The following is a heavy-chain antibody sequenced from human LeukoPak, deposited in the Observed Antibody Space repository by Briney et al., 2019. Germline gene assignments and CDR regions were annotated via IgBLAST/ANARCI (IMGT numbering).Heavy chain of an antibody. J-gene: IGHJ4*02. V-gene: IGHV3-30*02. CDR1: GFTFSSYG. CDR2: IRYDGSNK. Sequence: GGSLRLSCAASGFTFSSYGMHWVRQAPGKGLEWVAFIRYDGSNKYCADSVKGRFTISRDNSKNTLFLQMNSLRAEDTAVYFCARDVGGGDTFDYWGQGTLVTVSS. D-gene: IGHD2-21*02. CDR3: ARDVGGGDTFDY.